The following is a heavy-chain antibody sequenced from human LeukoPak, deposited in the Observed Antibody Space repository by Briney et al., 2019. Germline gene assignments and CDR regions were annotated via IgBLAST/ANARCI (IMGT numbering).Heavy chain of an antibody. CDR3: ARDSSSSSWDNANAFDI. CDR2: IYTSGST. J-gene: IGHJ3*02. CDR1: GGSISSYY. V-gene: IGHV4-4*07. Sequence: KASETLSLTCTVSGGSISSYYWSWIRQPAGKGLEWIGRIYTSGSTNYNPSLKSRVTMSVDTSKNQFSLKLSSVTAADTAVYYCARDSSSSSWDNANAFDIWGQGTMVTVSS. D-gene: IGHD6-13*01.